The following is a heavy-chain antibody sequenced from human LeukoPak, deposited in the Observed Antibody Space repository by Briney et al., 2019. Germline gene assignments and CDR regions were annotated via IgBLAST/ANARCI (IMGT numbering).Heavy chain of an antibody. V-gene: IGHV3-23*01. CDR2: ISGSGGST. Sequence: GGSLRLSCAASGFTLSSYGMSWVRQAPGKGLEWVSAISGSGGSTYYADSVKGRFTISRDNSKNTLYLQMDSLRAEDTAVYYCAKDGPFSGPPYYFDYWGQGTLVTVSS. J-gene: IGHJ4*02. CDR3: AKDGPFSGPPYYFDY. CDR1: GFTLSSYG. D-gene: IGHD6-19*01.